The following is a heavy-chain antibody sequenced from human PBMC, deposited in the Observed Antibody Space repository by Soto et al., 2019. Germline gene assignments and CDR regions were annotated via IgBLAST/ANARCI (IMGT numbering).Heavy chain of an antibody. CDR1: GFTFSSYA. Sequence: QVQLVESGGGVVQPGRSLRLSCAASGFTFSSYAMHWVRQAPGKGLAWVAVIAYDGRHKYYADSVKGRFTIYRDNSKNTLYLQMNSLRIEDTAVYYCARELERVFDYWGQGTLVTVS. CDR3: ARELERVFDY. CDR2: IAYDGRHK. D-gene: IGHD1-1*01. V-gene: IGHV3-30*04. J-gene: IGHJ4*02.